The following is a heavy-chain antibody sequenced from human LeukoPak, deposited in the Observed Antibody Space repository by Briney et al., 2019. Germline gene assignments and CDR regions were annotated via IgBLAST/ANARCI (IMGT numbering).Heavy chain of an antibody. D-gene: IGHD4-11*01. CDR2: VYPGDSDT. CDR1: GYSFTSYW. CDR3: ARTVTTVTPFDF. Sequence: GESLKISCKGSGYSFTSYWIGWVRQMPGKGLEWMGIVYPGDSDTRYSPSFQGRVTISADKSTSTAYLQWISLKASDSAMYYCARTVTTVTPFDFWGQGTLVTVSS. V-gene: IGHV5-51*01. J-gene: IGHJ4*02.